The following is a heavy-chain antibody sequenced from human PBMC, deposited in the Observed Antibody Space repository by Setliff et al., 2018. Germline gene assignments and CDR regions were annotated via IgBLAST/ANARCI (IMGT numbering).Heavy chain of an antibody. V-gene: IGHV4-61*09. D-gene: IGHD5-18*01. J-gene: IGHJ4*02. CDR2: IYSCGST. CDR1: GRSVSRDSDF. CDR3: ARQVDTPMAPIDY. Sequence: PSETLSLTCTVSGRSVSRDSDFWNWIRRSAGNKLEWIGHIYSCGSTEYNPSLKSRVTMSIDASKNQLSLKLSSVTAADSAIYYCARQVDTPMAPIDYWGQGTLVTVSS.